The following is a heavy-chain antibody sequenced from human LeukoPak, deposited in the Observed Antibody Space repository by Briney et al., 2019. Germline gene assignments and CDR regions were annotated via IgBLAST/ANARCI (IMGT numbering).Heavy chain of an antibody. Sequence: PGGSLRLSCAASGFTFSSYWMHWVRQAPGKGLVWVSRINSDGSSTSYADSVKGRFTISRDNSKNTLYLQMNSLRAEDTAVYYCAKMCPGGGAFDIWGQGTMVTVSS. CDR2: INSDGSST. V-gene: IGHV3-74*01. J-gene: IGHJ3*02. CDR3: AKMCPGGGAFDI. CDR1: GFTFSSYW. D-gene: IGHD2-15*01.